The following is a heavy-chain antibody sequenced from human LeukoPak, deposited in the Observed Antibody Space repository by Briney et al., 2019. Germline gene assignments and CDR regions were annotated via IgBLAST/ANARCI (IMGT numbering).Heavy chain of an antibody. CDR1: GFTFDDYA. J-gene: IGHJ3*02. CDR2: ISWDGGST. CDR3: ARSVGKLSAKDAFDI. V-gene: IGHV3-43D*03. Sequence: GGSLRLSCAASGFTFDDYAMHWVRQAPGKGLEWVSLISWDGGSTYYADSVKGRFTISRDNAKNSLYLQMNSLRAEDTAVYYCARSVGKLSAKDAFDIWGQGTMVTVSS. D-gene: IGHD1-14*01.